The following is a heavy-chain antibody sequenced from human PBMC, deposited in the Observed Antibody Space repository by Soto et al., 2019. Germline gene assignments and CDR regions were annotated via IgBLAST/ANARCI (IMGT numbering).Heavy chain of an antibody. J-gene: IGHJ5*02. CDR3: ARSVFP. Sequence: QVQLQESGPGLVKPSQTLSLTCTVSGGSITSGGYYWSWIRQHPGKGLEWIGYIYYSGFTYYNPSPXSXGTLSVDTSKNQFSLKLSSVTAADTAVYSCARSVFPWGQGTLVTVSS. CDR1: GGSITSGGYY. CDR2: IYYSGFT. V-gene: IGHV4-31*03.